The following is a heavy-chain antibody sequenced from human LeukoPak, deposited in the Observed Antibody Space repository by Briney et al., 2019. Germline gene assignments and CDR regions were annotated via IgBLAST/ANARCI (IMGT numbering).Heavy chain of an antibody. CDR1: GFTFSSYS. D-gene: IGHD3-9*01. V-gene: IGHV3-21*01. Sequence: GGSLRLSCAASGFTFSSYSMNWVRQAPGKGLEWVSSISSSSSYIYYADSVKGRFTISRDNAKNSLYLQMNSLRAEDTAVYYCARGAILRYFDWSIYYFDYWGQGTLVTVSS. CDR2: ISSSSSYI. J-gene: IGHJ4*02. CDR3: ARGAILRYFDWSIYYFDY.